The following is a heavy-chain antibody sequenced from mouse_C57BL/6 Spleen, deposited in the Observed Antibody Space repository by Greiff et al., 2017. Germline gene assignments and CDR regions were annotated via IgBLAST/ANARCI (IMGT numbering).Heavy chain of an antibody. J-gene: IGHJ2*01. CDR2: INPYNGGT. Sequence: VQLKESGPVLVKPGASVKMSCKASGYTFTDYYMNWVKQSHGKSLEWIGVINPYNGGTSYNQKFKGKATLTVDKSSSTAYMELNSLTSEDSAVYYCARNYYGSSKYYFDYWGQGTTLTVSS. CDR1: GYTFTDYY. D-gene: IGHD1-1*01. CDR3: ARNYYGSSKYYFDY. V-gene: IGHV1-19*01.